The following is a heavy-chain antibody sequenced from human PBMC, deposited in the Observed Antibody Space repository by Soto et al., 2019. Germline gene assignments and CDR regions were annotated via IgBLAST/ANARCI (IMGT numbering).Heavy chain of an antibody. CDR1: GFTVSSNY. D-gene: IGHD6-13*01. Sequence: GGSLRLSCAASGFTVSSNYMSWVRQAPGKGLEWVSVIYSGGSTYYADSVKGRFTISRDNSKNTLYLQRNSLRAEDTSLYYCASDVVSSSSCYAGDPWGQGTMVTVSS. CDR2: IYSGGST. V-gene: IGHV3-66*02. J-gene: IGHJ5*02. CDR3: ASDVVSSSSCYAGDP.